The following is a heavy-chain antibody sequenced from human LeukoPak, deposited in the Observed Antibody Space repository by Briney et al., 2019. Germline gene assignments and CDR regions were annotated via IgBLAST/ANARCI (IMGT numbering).Heavy chain of an antibody. V-gene: IGHV4-59*01. D-gene: IGHD6-19*01. CDR1: GGSISTYY. J-gene: IGHJ4*02. Sequence: SETLSLTCTVSGGSISTYYWSWIRQPPGKGLEWIGYIYYTGSTNYNPSLKSRVTISVDTSKNQFSLKLSSVTAADTAVYYCARGQWLDNDWGQGTLVTVSS. CDR3: ARGQWLDND. CDR2: IYYTGST.